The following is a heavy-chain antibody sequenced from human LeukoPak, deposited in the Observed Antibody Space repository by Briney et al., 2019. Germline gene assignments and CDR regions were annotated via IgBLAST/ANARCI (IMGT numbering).Heavy chain of an antibody. CDR3: ARDPNLRYDWFDP. Sequence: ASVKVSCKASGYTFTGYYMHWVRQAPGQGLEWMGWINPNSGGTNYAQKFQGRVTMTRDTSISTGYMELSRLRSDDTAVYYCARDPNLRYDWFDPWGQGTLVTVSS. V-gene: IGHV1-2*02. J-gene: IGHJ5*02. CDR1: GYTFTGYY. D-gene: IGHD4-17*01. CDR2: INPNSGGT.